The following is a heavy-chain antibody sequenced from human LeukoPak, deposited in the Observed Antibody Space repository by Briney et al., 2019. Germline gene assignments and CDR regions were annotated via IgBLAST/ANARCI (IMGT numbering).Heavy chain of an antibody. Sequence: GGSLRLSCTASGFTFGDYALSWFRQAPGKGLEWVANIKQDGSEKYYVDSVKGRFTISRDNAKNSLYLQMNSLRAEDTAVYYCAREMWQWRYWGQGTLVTVSS. D-gene: IGHD6-19*01. J-gene: IGHJ4*02. V-gene: IGHV3-7*03. CDR2: IKQDGSEK. CDR3: AREMWQWRY. CDR1: GFTFGDYA.